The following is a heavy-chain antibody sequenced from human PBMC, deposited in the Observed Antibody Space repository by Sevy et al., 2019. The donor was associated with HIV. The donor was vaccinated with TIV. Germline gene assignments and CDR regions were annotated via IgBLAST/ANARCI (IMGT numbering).Heavy chain of an antibody. J-gene: IGHJ4*02. V-gene: IGHV4-30-4*01. CDR3: ARVTSADDYGDYPVFDY. CDR2: IYYSGST. D-gene: IGHD4-17*01. CDR1: GGSISSGDYY. Sequence: SETLSLTCTVSGGSISSGDYYWSWIRQPPGKGLEWIGYIYYSGSTYYNPSLKSRVTISVDTSKNQFSLKLSSVTAAETAVYYCARVTSADDYGDYPVFDYWGQGTLVTVSS.